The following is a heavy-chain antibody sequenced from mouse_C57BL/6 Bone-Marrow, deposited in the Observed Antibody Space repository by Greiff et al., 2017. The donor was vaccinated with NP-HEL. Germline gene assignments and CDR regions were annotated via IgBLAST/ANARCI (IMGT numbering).Heavy chain of an antibody. CDR3: ARPLNWDVGYFDV. V-gene: IGHV5-6*01. J-gene: IGHJ1*03. CDR1: GFTFSSYG. Sequence: EVQLVESGGDLVKPGGSLKLSCAASGFTFSSYGMSWVRQTPDKRLEWVATISSGGSYTYYPDSVKGRFTISRDNAKNTLYLQMSSLKSEDTAMYYCARPLNWDVGYFDVWGTGTTVTVSS. D-gene: IGHD4-1*01. CDR2: ISSGGSYT.